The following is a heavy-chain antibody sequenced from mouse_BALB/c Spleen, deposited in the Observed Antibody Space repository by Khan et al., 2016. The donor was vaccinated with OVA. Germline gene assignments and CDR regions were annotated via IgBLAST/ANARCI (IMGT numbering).Heavy chain of an antibody. CDR1: GYTFTNYG. D-gene: IGHD1-1*01. V-gene: IGHV9-3-1*01. J-gene: IGHJ4*01. CDR2: INTNTGEP. CDR3: ARPPYVSYVMVY. Sequence: QIQLVQSGPELKKPGETVKISCKASGYTFTNYGLNWVKQAPGKGLQWMGWINTNTGEPTYAVDFKGRFAFSLETSASTAYLQINNLKNEDTATDFCARPPYVSYVMVYWGQGTSVTVSS.